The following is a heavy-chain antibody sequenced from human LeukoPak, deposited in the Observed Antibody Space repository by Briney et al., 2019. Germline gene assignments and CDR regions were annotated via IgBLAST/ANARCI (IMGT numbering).Heavy chain of an antibody. Sequence: PSETLSLTCTVSGGSISSYYWSWIRQPAGKGLEWIGRIYTSGSTNYNPSLKSRVTMSVDTSKNQFSLKLSSVTAADTAVYYCARSSSYDILTGYFLPAYYYYGMDVWGQGTTVTVSS. CDR3: ARSSSYDILTGYFLPAYYYYGMDV. D-gene: IGHD3-9*01. V-gene: IGHV4-4*07. CDR1: GGSISSYY. J-gene: IGHJ6*02. CDR2: IYTSGST.